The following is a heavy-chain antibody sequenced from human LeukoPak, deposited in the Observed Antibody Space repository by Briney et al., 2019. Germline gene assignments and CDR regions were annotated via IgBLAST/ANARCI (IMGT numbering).Heavy chain of an antibody. CDR3: AREVDRWSGAPHYFDY. CDR2: ISTYNGNT. Sequence: ASVTLTCNSSAYTFTSYGIGMVRQAPAQGLEWMGLISTYNGNTNYAQKLQGRVTMTTATSTSTAYMQLRSLRSDDTAVYYCAREVDRWSGAPHYFDYWGQGTLVTVSS. CDR1: AYTFTSYG. D-gene: IGHD3-10*01. V-gene: IGHV1-18*01. J-gene: IGHJ4*02.